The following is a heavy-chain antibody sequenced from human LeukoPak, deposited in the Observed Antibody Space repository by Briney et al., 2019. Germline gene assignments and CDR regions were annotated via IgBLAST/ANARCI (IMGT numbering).Heavy chain of an antibody. J-gene: IGHJ3*02. Sequence: PGGSLRLSCAASGFTFSSYGMHWVRQAPGKGLEWVAVISYDGSNKYYADSVKGRFTISRDNSKNTLYLQMNSLRAEDTAVYYCAKGNCGGDRFDAFDIWGQGTMVTVSS. CDR1: GFTFSSYG. CDR3: AKGNCGGDRFDAFDI. D-gene: IGHD2-21*02. CDR2: ISYDGSNK. V-gene: IGHV3-30*18.